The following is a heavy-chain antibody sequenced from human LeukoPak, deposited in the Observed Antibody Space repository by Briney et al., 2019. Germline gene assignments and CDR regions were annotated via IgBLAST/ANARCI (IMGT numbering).Heavy chain of an antibody. Sequence: GRSLRLSCAASGFTFSSYTMHWVRQAPGKGLEWVAVISYDGSNKYYADSVKGRFTISRDNSKNTLYLQMNSPRAEDTAVYYCARDSLSTVSYYFDYWGQGTLVTVSS. CDR3: ARDSLSTVSYYFDY. V-gene: IGHV3-30-3*01. CDR2: ISYDGSNK. J-gene: IGHJ4*02. CDR1: GFTFSSYT.